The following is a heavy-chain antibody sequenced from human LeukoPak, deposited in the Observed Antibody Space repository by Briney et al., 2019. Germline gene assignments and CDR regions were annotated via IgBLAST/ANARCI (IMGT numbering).Heavy chain of an antibody. V-gene: IGHV3-30*18. CDR3: AKDLGSYYSEYYFDY. Sequence: GRSLRLPCAASGFTFSSYGMPWVRQAPGKGLEWVAVISYDGSNKYYADSVKGRFTIPRDNSKNTLYLQMNSLRAEDTAVYYCAKDLGSYYSEYYFDYWGQGTLVTVSS. J-gene: IGHJ4*02. CDR1: GFTFSSYG. D-gene: IGHD3-10*01. CDR2: ISYDGSNK.